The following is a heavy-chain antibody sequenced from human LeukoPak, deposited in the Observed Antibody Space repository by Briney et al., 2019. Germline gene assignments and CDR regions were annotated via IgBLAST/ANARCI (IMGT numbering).Heavy chain of an antibody. D-gene: IGHD5-18*01. J-gene: IGHJ6*02. Sequence: SETLSLTCTVSGGSISSSSYYWGWIRPPPGKGLEWIGSIYYSGSTYYNPSLKSRVTISVDTSKNQFSLKLSSVTAADTAVYYCVREDTALAHFGMDVWGQGTTVTVSS. CDR1: GGSISSSSYY. CDR3: VREDTALAHFGMDV. CDR2: IYYSGST. V-gene: IGHV4-39*02.